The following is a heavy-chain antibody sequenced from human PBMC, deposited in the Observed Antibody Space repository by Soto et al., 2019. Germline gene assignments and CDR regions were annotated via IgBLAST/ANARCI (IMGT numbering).Heavy chain of an antibody. D-gene: IGHD3-3*01. CDR2: IGGSSVYT. CDR3: ARLGEWSPNWYFDL. Sequence: QVQLVESGGGLVKPGGSLRLSCAASGIIFSDYYMNWIRQAPGKGLEWVSYIGGSSVYTNYADSVKGRFTISRDNAKNSLYLQMTSLRAEDTAVYYCARLGEWSPNWYFDLWGRGTLVTVSS. J-gene: IGHJ2*01. V-gene: IGHV3-11*05. CDR1: GIIFSDYY.